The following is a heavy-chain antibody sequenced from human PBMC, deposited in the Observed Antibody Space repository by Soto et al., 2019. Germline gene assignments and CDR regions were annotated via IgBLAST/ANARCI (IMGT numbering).Heavy chain of an antibody. CDR2: ISSSSSTI. CDR3: ARDVYCSRASCYFYYYYSGMDV. CDR1: GFTFSSHW. Sequence: GGSLRLSCAASGFTFSSHWMHWVRQAPGKGLVWVSYISSSSSTIYYADSVKGRFTISRDNAKNPLYLQMNSLRDEDTAVYYCARDVYCSRASCYFYYYYSGMDVWGQGTTVTVS. J-gene: IGHJ6*02. D-gene: IGHD2-15*01. V-gene: IGHV3-48*02.